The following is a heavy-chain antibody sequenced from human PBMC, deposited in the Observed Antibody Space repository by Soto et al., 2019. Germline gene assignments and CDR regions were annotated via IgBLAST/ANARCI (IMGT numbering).Heavy chain of an antibody. CDR1: GGSFSGYY. CDR3: ARLYFWSGYYFRPRRSGFDY. D-gene: IGHD3-3*01. CDR2: IDHSGST. V-gene: IGHV4-34*01. Sequence: KTSETLSLTCGVYGGSFSGYYWTWIRQPPGKGLEWIGEIDHSGSTNYNPSLNSRVTISVDTSKNQFSLKLNSVTAADTAVYYCARLYFWSGYYFRPRRSGFDYWGQGTLVTVSS. J-gene: IGHJ4*02.